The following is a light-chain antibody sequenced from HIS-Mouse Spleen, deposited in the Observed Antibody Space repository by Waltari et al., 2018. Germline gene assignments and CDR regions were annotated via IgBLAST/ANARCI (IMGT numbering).Light chain of an antibody. Sequence: QSALTQPASVSGPPGQSITLSCTGTSSDVGGYNYVSWYQQHPGKAPKPMIYDVSNRPSGVSNRFSGSKSGNTASLTISGLQAEDEADYYCSSYTSSSTYVFGTGTKVTVL. CDR1: SSDVGGYNY. V-gene: IGLV2-14*03. CDR3: SSYTSSSTYV. CDR2: DVS. J-gene: IGLJ1*01.